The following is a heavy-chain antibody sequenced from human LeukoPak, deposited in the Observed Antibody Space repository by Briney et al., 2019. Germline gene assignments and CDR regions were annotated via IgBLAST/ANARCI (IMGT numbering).Heavy chain of an antibody. CDR2: TYHSGST. CDR1: GGSISSGRYS. Sequence: SETLSLTCAVSGGSISSGRYSWSWIRQPPGKGLEWIGYTYHSGSTYYNPSLKSRVTISVDRSKNQFSLKLSSVTAADTAAYYCARATSRVVILDYWGQGTLVTVSS. V-gene: IGHV4-30-2*01. CDR3: ARATSRVVILDY. D-gene: IGHD3-3*01. J-gene: IGHJ4*02.